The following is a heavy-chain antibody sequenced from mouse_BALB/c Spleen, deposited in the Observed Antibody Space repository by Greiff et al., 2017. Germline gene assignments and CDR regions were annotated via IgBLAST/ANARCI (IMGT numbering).Heavy chain of an antibody. CDR1: GFTFSDYY. Sequence: EVQLVESGGGLVKPGGSLKLSCAASGFTFSDYYMYWVRQTPEKRLEWVATISDGGSYTYYPDSVKGRFTISRDNAKNNLYLQMSSLKSEDTAMYYCARDHDRYDEAWFAYWGQGTLVTVSA. CDR3: ARDHDRYDEAWFAY. J-gene: IGHJ3*01. D-gene: IGHD2-14*01. CDR2: ISDGGSYT. V-gene: IGHV5-4*02.